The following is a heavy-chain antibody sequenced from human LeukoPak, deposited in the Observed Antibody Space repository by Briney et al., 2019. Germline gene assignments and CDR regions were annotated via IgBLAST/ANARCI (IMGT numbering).Heavy chain of an antibody. CDR1: GGTFSSYA. D-gene: IGHD2-2*01. CDR2: IIPIFGKA. V-gene: IGHV1-69*04. J-gene: IGHJ6*02. Sequence: ASVKVSCKASGGTFSSYAISWVRQAPGQGLEWMGRIIPIFGKANYAQKFQGRVTITADKSTSTAYMELSSLRSEDTAVYYCASWLGYCSSTSCRAPSYYYYGMDVWGQGTTVTVSS. CDR3: ASWLGYCSSTSCRAPSYYYYGMDV.